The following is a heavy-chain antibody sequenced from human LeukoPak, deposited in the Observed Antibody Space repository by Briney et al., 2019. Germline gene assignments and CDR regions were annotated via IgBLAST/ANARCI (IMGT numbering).Heavy chain of an antibody. CDR1: GNTFSDYG. D-gene: IGHD3-22*01. Sequence: ASVKVSCKASGNTFSDYGVSWVRQAPGQGLEWMGRISAYNGNTNYLQKFQGRVTMTTDTSTATAYMELRSLRPSDTAVYFCARGPRYSYDSSILLFDYWGQGTLVTVSS. CDR3: ARGPRYSYDSSILLFDY. J-gene: IGHJ4*02. V-gene: IGHV1-18*01. CDR2: ISAYNGNT.